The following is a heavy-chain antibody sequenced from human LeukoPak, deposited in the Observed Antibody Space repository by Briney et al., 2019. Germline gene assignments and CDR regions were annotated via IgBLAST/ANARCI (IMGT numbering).Heavy chain of an antibody. CDR3: ARAMVEYHYGMDV. CDR2: INPNSGGT. J-gene: IGHJ6*02. CDR1: GYTFTGYY. Sequence: ASVKVSCKASGYTFTGYYMHWVRQAPGQGLVWMGWINPNSGGTNYAQKFEGRVTMTRDTSISTVYMELSRLRSDDTAVYYCARAMVEYHYGMDVWGQGTTVTVS. V-gene: IGHV1-2*02. D-gene: IGHD3-10*01.